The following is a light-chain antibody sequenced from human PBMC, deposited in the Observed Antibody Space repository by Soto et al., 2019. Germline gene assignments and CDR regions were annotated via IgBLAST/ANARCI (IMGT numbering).Light chain of an antibody. J-gene: IGKJ1*01. V-gene: IGKV3-20*01. Sequence: EIVLTQSPGTLSLSPGERATLSCRASQSVSSSYLAWYQQKPGQAPRLLIYGASSRATGIPDRFSGSGSGKDFTLTISRLEPEDFAVYYCQHYGRSLWTFGQGTKV. CDR2: GAS. CDR1: QSVSSSY. CDR3: QHYGRSLWT.